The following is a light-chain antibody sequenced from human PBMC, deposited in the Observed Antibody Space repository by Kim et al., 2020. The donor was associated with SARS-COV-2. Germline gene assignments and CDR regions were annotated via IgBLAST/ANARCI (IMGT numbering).Light chain of an antibody. CDR3: QSYDSSNQV. CDR1: SGSIATNY. CDR2: EDN. Sequence: GKTVTISCTRSSGSIATNYVQWYQLRPGSSPTTVIYEDNQRPSGVPDRFSGSIDSSSNSASFTISGLKTEDEADYYCQSYDSSNQVFGGGTQLTVL. V-gene: IGLV6-57*01. J-gene: IGLJ3*02.